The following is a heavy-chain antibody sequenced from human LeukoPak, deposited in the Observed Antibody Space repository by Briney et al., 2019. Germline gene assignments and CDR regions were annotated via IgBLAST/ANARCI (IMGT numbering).Heavy chain of an antibody. CDR1: GYTFTSYG. CDR3: ARELYYDILTGYLDY. J-gene: IGHJ4*02. D-gene: IGHD3-9*01. V-gene: IGHV1-18*01. Sequence: ASVKVSCKASGYTFTSYGISWVRQAPGQGLEWMGWISAYSGNTNYAQKLQGRVTMTTDTSTSTAYMEPRSLRSDDTAVYYCARELYYDILTGYLDYWGQGTLVTVSS. CDR2: ISAYSGNT.